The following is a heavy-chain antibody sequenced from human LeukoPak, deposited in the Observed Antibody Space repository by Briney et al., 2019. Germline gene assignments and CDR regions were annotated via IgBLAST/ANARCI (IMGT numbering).Heavy chain of an antibody. D-gene: IGHD5-24*01. CDR1: GYTFTSYY. CDR3: ARDSVEMATVINYYYYYYMDV. V-gene: IGHV1-46*01. J-gene: IGHJ6*03. CDR2: INPSGGST. Sequence: ASVKVSCKASGYTFTSYYMHWVRQAPGQGLEWMGIINPSGGSTSYAQKFQGRVTMTRDMSTGTVYMELSSLRSEDTAVYYCARDSVEMATVINYYYYYYMDVWGKGTTVTVSS.